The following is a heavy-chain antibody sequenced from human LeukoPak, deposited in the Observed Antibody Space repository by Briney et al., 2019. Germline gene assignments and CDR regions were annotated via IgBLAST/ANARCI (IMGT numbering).Heavy chain of an antibody. Sequence: ASVTVSFKASGYTFTSYGISGVRQAPGQGREGVGWISAYNGNTNYAQKLQGRVTMTTDPSTSTAYMELRSLRSDDTAVYYCAKVTSTMQYDYWGQGTLVTVSS. CDR3: AKVTSTMQYDY. D-gene: IGHD1-20*01. V-gene: IGHV1-18*01. CDR2: ISAYNGNT. CDR1: GYTFTSYG. J-gene: IGHJ4*02.